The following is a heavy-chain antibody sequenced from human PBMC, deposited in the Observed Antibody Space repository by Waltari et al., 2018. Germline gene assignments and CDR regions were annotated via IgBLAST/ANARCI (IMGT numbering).Heavy chain of an antibody. J-gene: IGHJ4*02. CDR2: ISPSCGTA. V-gene: IGHV1-69*01. D-gene: IGHD6-6*01. Sequence: QVQLVQSGAEVKKPGSSVKVSCKASGGTFSSYAISWVRQAPGQGLEWMGGISPSCGTANYAQKFQGRVTITADESTSTAYMELSSLRSEDTAVYYCARGEQYSSSSLGSVYWGQGTLVTVSS. CDR1: GGTFSSYA. CDR3: ARGEQYSSSSLGSVY.